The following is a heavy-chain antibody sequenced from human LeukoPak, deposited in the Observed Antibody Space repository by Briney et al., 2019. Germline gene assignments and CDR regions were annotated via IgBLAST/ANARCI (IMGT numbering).Heavy chain of an antibody. V-gene: IGHV3-48*03. CDR3: ARDARGYSGYDYYYYYGMDV. D-gene: IGHD5-12*01. CDR2: ISSSGSPI. Sequence: GGSLRLSCAASGFTFSSYEMNWVRQAPGKGLEWVSYISSSGSPIYYADSVKGRFTISRDNAKNSLYLQMNSLRAEDTAVYCCARDARGYSGYDYYYYYGMDVWGQGTTVTVSS. CDR1: GFTFSSYE. J-gene: IGHJ6*02.